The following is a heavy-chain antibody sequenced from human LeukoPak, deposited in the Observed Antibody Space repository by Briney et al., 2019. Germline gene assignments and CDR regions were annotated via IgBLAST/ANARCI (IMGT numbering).Heavy chain of an antibody. Sequence: PSETLSLTCTVSGGSISSYYWSWIRQPAGKGLEWIGRIHASGSTVYNPSLMSRVTMSVDTSKSQFSLKLTSVTAADTAVYYCARDDGYDSRFDYWGQGTLVTVSS. CDR1: GGSISSYY. V-gene: IGHV4-4*07. CDR2: IHASGST. J-gene: IGHJ4*02. CDR3: ARDDGYDSRFDY. D-gene: IGHD5-12*01.